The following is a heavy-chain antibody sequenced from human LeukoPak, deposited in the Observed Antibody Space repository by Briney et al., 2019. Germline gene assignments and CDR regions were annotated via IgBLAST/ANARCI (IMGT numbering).Heavy chain of an antibody. D-gene: IGHD5-24*01. CDR3: TRHPNGYNLDY. CDR1: GFTLSSYA. J-gene: IGHJ4*02. CDR2: ISASGGST. V-gene: IGHV3-23*01. Sequence: GGSLRLSCAASGFTLSSYAMSWVRQAPGKGLEWVSSISASGGSTNYADSVKGRFTISRDNSKNTAYLQMSSLKTEDTAVYYCTRHPNGYNLDYWGQGTLVTVSS.